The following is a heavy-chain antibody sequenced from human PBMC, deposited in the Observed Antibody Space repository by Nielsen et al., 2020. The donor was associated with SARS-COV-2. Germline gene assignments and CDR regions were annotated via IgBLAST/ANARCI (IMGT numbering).Heavy chain of an antibody. CDR3: ARCEIAAAAIWFDP. CDR1: GYSFTSYW. CDR2: IDPSDSYT. J-gene: IGHJ5*02. Sequence: GESLKISRKGSGYSFTSYWISWVRQMPGKGLEWMGRIDPSDSYTNYSPSFQGHVTISADKSNSTAYLQWSSLKASDTAMYYCARCEIAAAAIWFDPWGQGTLVTVSS. V-gene: IGHV5-10-1*01. D-gene: IGHD6-13*01.